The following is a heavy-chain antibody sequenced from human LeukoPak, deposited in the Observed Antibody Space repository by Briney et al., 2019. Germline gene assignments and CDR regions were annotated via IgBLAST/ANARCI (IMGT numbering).Heavy chain of an antibody. CDR1: GFTFSSYS. CDR3: ARPYNYYGSGSYCYGY. CDR2: ISSSSSYI. J-gene: IGHJ4*02. V-gene: IGHV3-21*01. D-gene: IGHD3-10*01. Sequence: GGSLRLSCAASGFTFSSYSMNWVRQAPGKGLEWVSSISSSSSYIYYADSVKGRFTISRDNAKNSLYLQMNSLRAEDTAVYYCARPYNYYGSGSYCYGYWGQGTLVTVSA.